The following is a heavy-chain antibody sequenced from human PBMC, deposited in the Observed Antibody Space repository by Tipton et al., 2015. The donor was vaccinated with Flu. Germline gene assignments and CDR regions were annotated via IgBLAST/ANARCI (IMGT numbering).Heavy chain of an antibody. CDR1: GFTFSSYE. V-gene: IGHV3-48*03. Sequence: GSLRLSCVASGFTFSSYEMNWVRQAPGQGLEWVSYISGGGGTIYYADSVKGRFTISRDSAKKSLYLQMSSLRAEDTALYYCARDLRGPYDYWGRGTLVTVSS. J-gene: IGHJ4*02. CDR2: ISGGGGTI. CDR3: ARDLRGPYDY.